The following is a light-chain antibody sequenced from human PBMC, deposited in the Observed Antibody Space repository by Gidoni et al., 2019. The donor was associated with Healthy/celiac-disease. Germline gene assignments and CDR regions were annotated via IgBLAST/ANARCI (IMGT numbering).Light chain of an antibody. Sequence: DIQMTQSPSTLSASVGDRVTITCRANRSISSWLAWYQQKPGKAPKLLIYDASSLESGVPSRFSGSGSGTEFTLTISSLQPDDFATYYCQQYNSYSTFGQGTKVEIK. CDR1: RSISSW. CDR3: QQYNSYST. J-gene: IGKJ1*01. CDR2: DAS. V-gene: IGKV1-5*01.